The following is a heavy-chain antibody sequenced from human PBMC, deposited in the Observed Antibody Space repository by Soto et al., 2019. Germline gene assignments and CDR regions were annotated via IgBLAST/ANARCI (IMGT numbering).Heavy chain of an antibody. J-gene: IGHJ4*02. V-gene: IGHV4-30-4*01. CDR1: GGSILSAYSY. Sequence: SETLSLTCAVSGGSILSAYSYWFWIRKHPGKGLKWIGYIAYSGDTYYNPSLRSRVTISADTSENKFSLKLSSVTAADTAVYDCARESSDNSRGRNYFDYWGQGARSTVSS. CDR2: IAYSGDT. D-gene: IGHD6-19*01. CDR3: ARESSDNSRGRNYFDY.